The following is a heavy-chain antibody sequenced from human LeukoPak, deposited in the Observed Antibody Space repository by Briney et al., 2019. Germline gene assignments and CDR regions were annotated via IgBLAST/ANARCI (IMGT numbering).Heavy chain of an antibody. CDR1: GFTVSSNY. CDR2: IYAGGTT. Sequence: GGSLRLSCATSGFTVSSNYMSWVRQAPGKGLEWVSVIYAGGTTYYADSVKGRFTISRDNSKNTLYLQMNSLRAEDTAVYYCARVRFYYYYMDVWGKGTTVTVSS. V-gene: IGHV3-66*02. CDR3: ARVRFYYYYMDV. J-gene: IGHJ6*03.